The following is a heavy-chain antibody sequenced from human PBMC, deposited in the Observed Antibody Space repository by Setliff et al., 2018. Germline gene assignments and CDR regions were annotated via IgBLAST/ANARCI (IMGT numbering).Heavy chain of an antibody. CDR3: AIDLGNWFDP. CDR2: INPNSGTT. D-gene: IGHD3-16*01. Sequence: ASVKVSCKASGYTFTDYFIHWVRQAPGQGLECMGWINPNSGTTQFVEKFRDRITVTSDTSINTAYMELSGLRSDDTALYYCAIDLGNWFDPWGQGTLVTVSS. CDR1: GYTFTDYF. J-gene: IGHJ5*02. V-gene: IGHV1-2*02.